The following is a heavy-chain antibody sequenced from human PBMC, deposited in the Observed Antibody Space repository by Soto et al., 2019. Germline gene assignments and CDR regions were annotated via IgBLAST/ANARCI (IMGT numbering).Heavy chain of an antibody. CDR3: ARGRITIFGVVKGYYYMDV. D-gene: IGHD3-3*01. CDR1: GYTLTGLS. CDR2: FDPEDGET. J-gene: IGHJ6*03. V-gene: IGHV1-24*01. Sequence: ASVKVSCKVSGYTLTGLSMHWVRQAPGKGLEWMGGFDPEDGETIYAQKFQGRVTMTRNTSISTAYMELSSLRSEDTAVYYCARGRITIFGVVKGYYYMDVWGKGTTVTVSS.